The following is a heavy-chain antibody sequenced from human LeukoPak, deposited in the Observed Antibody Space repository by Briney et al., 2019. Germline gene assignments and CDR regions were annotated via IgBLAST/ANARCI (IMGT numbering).Heavy chain of an antibody. CDR2: INHSGST. Sequence: TSETLSLTCAVYGGSFSGYDWSWIRQPPGKGLEWIGEINHSGSTNYNTSLKSRVTISVDTPKNQFSLQLSSVTAADTAVYYCARGEQQLPHWFDPWGQGTLVTVSS. D-gene: IGHD6-13*01. V-gene: IGHV4-34*01. CDR3: ARGEQQLPHWFDP. J-gene: IGHJ5*02. CDR1: GGSFSGYD.